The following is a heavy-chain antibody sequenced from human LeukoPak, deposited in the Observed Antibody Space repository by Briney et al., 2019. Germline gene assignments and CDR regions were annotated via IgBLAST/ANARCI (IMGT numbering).Heavy chain of an antibody. Sequence: PGRSLRLSCAASGFTFSSYGMHWVRQAPGKGLEWVAVIWYDGSNKYYADSVKGRFTISRDNSKNTLYLQMNSLRAEDTPVYYCARVSNYYYMDVWGKGTTVTVSS. V-gene: IGHV3-33*01. CDR3: ARVSNYYYMDV. J-gene: IGHJ6*03. CDR2: IWYDGSNK. CDR1: GFTFSSYG.